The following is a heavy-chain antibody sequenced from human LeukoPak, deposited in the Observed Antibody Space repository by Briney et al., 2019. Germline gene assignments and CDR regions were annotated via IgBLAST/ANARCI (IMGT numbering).Heavy chain of an antibody. CDR3: ARLSGSSDWYYFDY. CDR2: MSDSGST. Sequence: SETLSLTCTVSGVSISSYYWSWIRQPPGKGLEWIGYMSDSGSTNYNPSLKSRVTISIDTSKNQFSLKLTSVTAADTGVYYCARLSGSSDWYYFDYWGQGTLVTVSS. J-gene: IGHJ4*02. V-gene: IGHV4-59*01. D-gene: IGHD6-19*01. CDR1: GVSISSYY.